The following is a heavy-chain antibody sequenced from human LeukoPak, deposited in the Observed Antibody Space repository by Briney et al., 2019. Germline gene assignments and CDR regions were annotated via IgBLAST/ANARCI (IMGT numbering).Heavy chain of an antibody. V-gene: IGHV3-7*01. J-gene: IGHJ4*02. D-gene: IGHD4-17*01. CDR3: ASNGDPFDY. CDR1: GFTFSSYW. Sequence: PGGSLRLSCAASGFTFSSYWMSWVRQAPGKGLEWAANIKQDGSEEYYVDSVKGRFTISRDNAKNSLYLQMNSLRAEDTAVYYCASNGDPFDYWGQGTLVTVSS. CDR2: IKQDGSEE.